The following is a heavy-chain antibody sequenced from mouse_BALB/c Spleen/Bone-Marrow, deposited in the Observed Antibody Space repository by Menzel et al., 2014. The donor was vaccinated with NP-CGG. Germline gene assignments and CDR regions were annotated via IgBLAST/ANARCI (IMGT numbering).Heavy chain of an antibody. CDR2: IDTSDSYT. Sequence: VKLMESGAELVMPGASVKMSCKASGYTFTDYWMHWVTQRPGQGLEWIGAIDTSDSYTSYNQKFKGKATLTVDESASTAYMQLSSLTSEDAAVYYCARGTGWYFDVWGAGTTVTVSS. J-gene: IGHJ1*01. D-gene: IGHD4-1*01. CDR3: ARGTGWYFDV. V-gene: IGHV1-69*01. CDR1: GYTFTDYW.